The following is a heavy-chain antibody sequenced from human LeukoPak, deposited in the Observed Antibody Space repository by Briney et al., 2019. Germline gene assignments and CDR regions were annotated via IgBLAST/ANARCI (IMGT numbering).Heavy chain of an antibody. J-gene: IGHJ4*02. Sequence: GGSLRLSCAASGFTVSSNYMSWVRQAPGKGLEWVSVIYSGGSTYYADSVKGRFTISRDNSKNTLCLQMNSLRAEDTAVYYCARAGTTGSSLFDYWGQGTLVTVSS. D-gene: IGHD1-1*01. CDR3: ARAGTTGSSLFDY. CDR1: GFTVSSNY. CDR2: IYSGGST. V-gene: IGHV3-53*01.